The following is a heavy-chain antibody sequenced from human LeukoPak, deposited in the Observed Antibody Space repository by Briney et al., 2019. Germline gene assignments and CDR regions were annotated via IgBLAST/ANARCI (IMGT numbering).Heavy chain of an antibody. CDR2: ISSSSAYI. CDR1: GFTFSTYS. D-gene: IGHD6-13*01. CDR3: ARGPRNSGSYQYFQH. V-gene: IGHV3-21*01. Sequence: GGSLRLSCAASGFTFSTYSMNWVRQAPGKGLEWVSSISSSSAYIYCADSEKGRFTISRDNAKNSLYLQMNSLRVEDTAVYYCARGPRNSGSYQYFQHWGQGTLVTVSS. J-gene: IGHJ1*01.